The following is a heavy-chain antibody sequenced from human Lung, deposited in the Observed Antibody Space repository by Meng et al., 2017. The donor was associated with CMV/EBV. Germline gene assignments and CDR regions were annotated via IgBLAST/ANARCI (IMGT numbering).Heavy chain of an antibody. CDR2: INPNSGTT. J-gene: IGHJ6*02. CDR1: GYTFTGYY. Sequence: ASXXVSXKASGYTFTGYYMHWVRQAPGQGLEWMGWINPNSGTTNYAQKFQGRVTMTRDTSISTAYMELSRLRSDDTAVYYCARDLRTGTTNFGVRSVHYGMDVWXQGTTVTVSS. CDR3: ARDLRTGTTNFGVRSVHYGMDV. V-gene: IGHV1-2*02. D-gene: IGHD3-3*01.